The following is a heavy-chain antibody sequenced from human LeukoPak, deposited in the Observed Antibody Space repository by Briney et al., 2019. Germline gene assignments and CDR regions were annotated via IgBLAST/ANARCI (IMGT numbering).Heavy chain of an antibody. CDR1: GFIFNSYA. D-gene: IGHD3-3*01. J-gene: IGHJ4*02. CDR3: ARARYFWSGYPVFFDS. V-gene: IGHV3-64*01. Sequence: GGSLRLSCAASGFIFNSYAMTWIRQRPGKGLQYVSAISTTGETTYYANPLQDRFTVSRDNSKNTLYLQMGSLRPEDTAVYFCARARYFWSGYPVFFDSWGRGILVTVSS. CDR2: ISTTGETT.